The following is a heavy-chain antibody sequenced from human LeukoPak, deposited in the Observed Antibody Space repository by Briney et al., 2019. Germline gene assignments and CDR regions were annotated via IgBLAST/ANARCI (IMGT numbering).Heavy chain of an antibody. D-gene: IGHD3-10*01. Sequence: VGSLRLSCAASGFTFSNHGMNWVRQAPGKGLEWVSGISPSGDITYYADSVKGRFTISRDNSKNTVYLQVISLTAEDTAVYYCAKDDAWLRFGEWSQGTLVTVSS. V-gene: IGHV3-23*01. CDR2: ISPSGDIT. J-gene: IGHJ4*02. CDR1: GFTFSNHG. CDR3: AKDDAWLRFGE.